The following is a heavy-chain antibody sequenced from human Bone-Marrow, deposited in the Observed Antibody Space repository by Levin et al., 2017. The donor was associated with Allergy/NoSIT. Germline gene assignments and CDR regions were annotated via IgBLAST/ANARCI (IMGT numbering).Heavy chain of an antibody. CDR1: GFASGFSFRNYA. CDR3: AKDGYDFWSEYYNY. Sequence: GSLRLSCSASGFASGFSFRNYAMSWVRQSPGKGLEWVSAITGSGDNTYYADSVRGRFTISRDNSNNTLYLQMNGLRAEDTAIYYCAKDGYDFWSEYYNYWGQGTLVTVSS. D-gene: IGHD3-3*01. CDR2: ITGSGDNT. J-gene: IGHJ4*02. V-gene: IGHV3-23*01.